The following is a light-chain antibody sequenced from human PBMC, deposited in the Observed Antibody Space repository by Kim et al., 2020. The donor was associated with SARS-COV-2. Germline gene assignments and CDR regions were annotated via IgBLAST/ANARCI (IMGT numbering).Light chain of an antibody. V-gene: IGLV3-19*01. CDR3: NSRDSSGNHAV. CDR2: GKN. Sequence: SSELTQDPAVSVALGQTVRITCQGDSLRSYYASWYQQKPGQAPVLVIYGKNNRPSGIPDRFSGSSSGNTASLTITGAQAEDEADYYCNSRDSSGNHAVFEGGTQLTVL. CDR1: SLRSYY. J-gene: IGLJ7*01.